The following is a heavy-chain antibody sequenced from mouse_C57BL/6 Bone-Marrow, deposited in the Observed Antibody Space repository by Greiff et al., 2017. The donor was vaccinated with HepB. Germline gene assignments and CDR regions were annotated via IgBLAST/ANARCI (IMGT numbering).Heavy chain of an antibody. Sequence: QVQLQQSGPGLVQPSQSLSITCTVSGFSLTSYGVHWVRQSPGKGLEWLGVIWRGGSTDYNAAFMSRLSITKDNSKSQVFFKMNRLQADDTAIYYCAISPYYYGSSPFAYWGQGTRVTVSA. J-gene: IGHJ3*01. V-gene: IGHV2-5*01. CDR1: GFSLTSYG. D-gene: IGHD1-1*01. CDR3: AISPYYYGSSPFAY. CDR2: IWRGGST.